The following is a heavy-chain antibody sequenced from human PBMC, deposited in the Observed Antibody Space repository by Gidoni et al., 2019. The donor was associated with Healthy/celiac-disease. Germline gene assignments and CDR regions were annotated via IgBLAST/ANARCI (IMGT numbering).Heavy chain of an antibody. D-gene: IGHD3-22*01. J-gene: IGHJ3*02. CDR1: GFTFSSYG. CDR2: ISYDGSNK. CDR3: AKDNVRYYYDSSGDAFDI. V-gene: IGHV3-30*18. Sequence: QVQLVESGGGVVQPGRSLRLSCAASGFTFSSYGMHWVRPAPGKGLEWVAVISYDGSNKYYADSVKGRFTISRDNSKNTLYLQMNRLRAEDPAVYYCAKDNVRYYYDSSGDAFDILGQGTMVTVSS.